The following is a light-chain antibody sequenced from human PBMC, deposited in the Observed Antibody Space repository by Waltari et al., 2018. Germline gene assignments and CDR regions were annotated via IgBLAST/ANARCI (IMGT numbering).Light chain of an antibody. Sequence: EIVLTQSPATLSLSPGERATLSCRASHTVYTYLAWYQQKPGQAPRLLIYDASNRATGIPARFSGSGSGTDFTLTISSLEPEDFAVYYCQQRSNWPPITFGQGTRLEIK. CDR3: QQRSNWPPIT. CDR2: DAS. V-gene: IGKV3-11*01. J-gene: IGKJ5*01. CDR1: HTVYTY.